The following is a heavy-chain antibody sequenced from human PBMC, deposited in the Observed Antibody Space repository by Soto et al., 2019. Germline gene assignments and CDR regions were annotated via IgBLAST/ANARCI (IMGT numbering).Heavy chain of an antibody. CDR3: ARASNYDSSGYSSYYYYYYGMDV. CDR2: IGTAGDT. J-gene: IGHJ6*02. CDR1: GFTFSSYD. V-gene: IGHV3-13*01. D-gene: IGHD3-22*01. Sequence: GGSLRLSCAASGFTFSSYDMHWVRQATGKGLEWVSAIGTAGDTYYPGSVKGRFTISRENAKNSLYLQMNSLRAEDTAVYYCARASNYDSSGYSSYYYYYYGMDVWGQGTTVTVSS.